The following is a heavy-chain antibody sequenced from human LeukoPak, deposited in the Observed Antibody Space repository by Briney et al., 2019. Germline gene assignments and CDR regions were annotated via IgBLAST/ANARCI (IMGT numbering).Heavy chain of an antibody. V-gene: IGHV4-4*09. CDR3: ARGVAAAGADY. CDR1: GGSISSYY. D-gene: IGHD6-13*01. CDR2: IYTSGST. J-gene: IGHJ4*02. Sequence: SETLSLTCTVSGGSISSYYWSWIRQPPGKGLEWIGYIYTSGSTNYNPSLKSRVTISVDTPKNQFSLKLTSVTAADTAVYYCARGVAAAGADYWGQGTLVTVSS.